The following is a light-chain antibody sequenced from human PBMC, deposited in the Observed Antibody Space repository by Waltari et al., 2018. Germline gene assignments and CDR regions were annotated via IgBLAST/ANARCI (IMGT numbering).Light chain of an antibody. CDR1: QSVTSNY. Sequence: EIVLTQSPGTLSLSPGETATLSCRASQSVTSNYLAWYQQRPGQAPGLIIYDASSRATGIPDRFSDSGSGADFTLTINRLEPEDFAVYYCQQYGSSPETFGQGTKVEIK. J-gene: IGKJ2*01. CDR2: DAS. CDR3: QQYGSSPET. V-gene: IGKV3-20*01.